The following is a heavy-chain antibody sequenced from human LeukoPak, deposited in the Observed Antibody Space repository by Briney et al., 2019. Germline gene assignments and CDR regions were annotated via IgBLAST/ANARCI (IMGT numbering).Heavy chain of an antibody. Sequence: SETLSLTCTVSGGSISSYYWSWMRQPPGKGLECSGHIYYSGSNNYNPFLKSRVTISEDASKNQFSLKLSSVTAAVTAVYYCARRTGYCSGGSCYGWFDRWGQGTLVTVSS. CDR2: IYYSGSN. CDR1: GGSISSYY. D-gene: IGHD2-15*01. J-gene: IGHJ5*02. CDR3: ARRTGYCSGGSCYGWFDR. V-gene: IGHV4-59*01.